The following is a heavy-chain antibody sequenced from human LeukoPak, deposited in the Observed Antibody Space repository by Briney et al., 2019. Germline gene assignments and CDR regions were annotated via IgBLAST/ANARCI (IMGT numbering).Heavy chain of an antibody. V-gene: IGHV4-4*07. D-gene: IGHD3-22*01. CDR2: IYTSGST. Sequence: PSETLSLTCTVPGGSISSYYWSWIRQPAGKGLEWIGRIYTSGSTNYNPSLKSRVTMSVDTSKNQFSLKLSSVTAADTAVYYCARNYYDSSGSDWFDPWGQGTLVTVSS. CDR1: GGSISSYY. J-gene: IGHJ5*02. CDR3: ARNYYDSSGSDWFDP.